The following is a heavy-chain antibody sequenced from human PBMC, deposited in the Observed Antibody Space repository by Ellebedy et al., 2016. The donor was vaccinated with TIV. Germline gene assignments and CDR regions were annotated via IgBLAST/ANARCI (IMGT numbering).Heavy chain of an antibody. J-gene: IGHJ4*02. CDR1: GFTFSSYW. D-gene: IGHD3-3*01. Sequence: GESLKISCAASGFTFSSYWMHWVRQAPGKGPVWVSRIKSDGISTTYADSVKCRFTISRVNAKNTLHLQMNTLRAEDTAVYYCATGGSGYVNYWGQGTLVTVSS. CDR2: IKSDGIST. V-gene: IGHV3-74*03. CDR3: ATGGSGYVNY.